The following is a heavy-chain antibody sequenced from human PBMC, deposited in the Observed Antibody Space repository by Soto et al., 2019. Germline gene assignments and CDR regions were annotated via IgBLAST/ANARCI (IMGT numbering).Heavy chain of an antibody. J-gene: IGHJ4*02. D-gene: IGHD3-22*01. V-gene: IGHV2-26*01. CDR3: ARIVYSSGYADFDY. CDR2: IFSNDEK. Sequence: DLEWLAHIFSNDEKSYSTSLKSRLTISKDTSKSQVVLTMTNMDPVDTATYYCARIVYSSGYADFDYWGQGTLVTVSS.